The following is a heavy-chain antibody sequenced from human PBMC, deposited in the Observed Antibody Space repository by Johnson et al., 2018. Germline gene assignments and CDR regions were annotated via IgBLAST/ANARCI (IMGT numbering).Heavy chain of an antibody. J-gene: IGHJ3*02. CDR2: ISWNSGGV. V-gene: IGHV3-9*03. CDR3: AKDMGPMMVPGVFDI. D-gene: IGHD2-15*01. CDR1: GFTFDDYV. Sequence: QLVESGGGLVQPGRSLRLSCAASGFTFDDYVMHWVRQVPGKGLEWVSGISWNSGGVGYADSVKGRFTIPRDNAKNSLYLQMNSLRAEDMALYYCAKDMGPMMVPGVFDIWGQGTMVTVSS.